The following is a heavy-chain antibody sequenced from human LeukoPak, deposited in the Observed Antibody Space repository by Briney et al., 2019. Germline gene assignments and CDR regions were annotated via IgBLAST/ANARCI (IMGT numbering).Heavy chain of an antibody. CDR2: IKLDGSEK. J-gene: IGHJ4*02. Sequence: GGSLRLSCAASGFTFSSYWMSWVRQTPGKGLEWVANIKLDGSEKYYVDSVKGRFTISRDSARNSLYLQMNSLRAEDTAVYYCARVSSTSYYFDYWGQGTQVTVSS. CDR1: GFTFSSYW. V-gene: IGHV3-7*04. D-gene: IGHD6-6*01. CDR3: ARVSSTSYYFDY.